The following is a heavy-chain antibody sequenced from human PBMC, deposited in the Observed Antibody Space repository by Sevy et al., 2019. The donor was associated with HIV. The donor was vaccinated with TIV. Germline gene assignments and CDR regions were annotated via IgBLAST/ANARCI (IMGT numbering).Heavy chain of an antibody. Sequence: GGSLRLSCEASGFTFSAYGIHWVRQAPGKGLEWVANIWYDGSKKYYADSVKGRFTISRDNSKNTLYLQMNSLRAEDTALYYCAREGVPAAIGFDYWGQGSLVTVSS. D-gene: IGHD2-2*01. J-gene: IGHJ4*02. V-gene: IGHV3-33*01. CDR2: IWYDGSKK. CDR3: AREGVPAAIGFDY. CDR1: GFTFSAYG.